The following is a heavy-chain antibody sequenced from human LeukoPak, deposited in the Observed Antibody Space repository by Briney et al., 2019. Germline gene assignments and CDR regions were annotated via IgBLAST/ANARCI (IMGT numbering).Heavy chain of an antibody. CDR1: SGSISSYY. CDR2: TYYSGTT. CDR3: ARHLGVAVAADAFDI. V-gene: IGHV4-59*08. Sequence: SETLSLTCTVSSGSISSYYCSWIRQPPGKGLEWIGYTYYSGTTKYNPSLKSRVTISADTSKNQFSLKLRSLTAADTAVYYCARHLGVAVAADAFDIWGQGTMVTVSS. D-gene: IGHD6-19*01. J-gene: IGHJ3*02.